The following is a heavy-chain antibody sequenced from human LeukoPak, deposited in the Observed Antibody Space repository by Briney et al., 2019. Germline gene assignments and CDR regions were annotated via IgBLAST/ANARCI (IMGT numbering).Heavy chain of an antibody. CDR1: GGSISSGGYY. CDR2: IYYSGST. D-gene: IGHD2-2*01. CDR3: ASTCSTSCYQGAFDI. J-gene: IGHJ3*02. V-gene: IGHV4-31*03. Sequence: PSQTLSLTCTVSGGSISSGGYYWSWIRQHPGKGLEWIGYIYYSGSTYYNPSLKSRVTISVDTSKNQFSLKLSSVTAADTAVYYCASTCSTSCYQGAFDIWGQGTMVTVSS.